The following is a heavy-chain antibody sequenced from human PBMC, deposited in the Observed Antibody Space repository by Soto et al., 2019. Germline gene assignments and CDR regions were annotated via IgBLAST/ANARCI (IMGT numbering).Heavy chain of an antibody. J-gene: IGHJ3*02. Sequence: EVQLVQSGGGLVQPGGSLRLSCAASGFTFNSYWMHWVRQVPGKGLVWVSRIDSDGNRITYADSVKGRFTISRDNAKNTLYLQMNSLRAEDTAVYYCVRLLSTTWGGGEAFEIWGQGTMVTVSS. CDR3: VRLLSTTWGGGEAFEI. CDR2: IDSDGNRI. D-gene: IGHD3-10*01. V-gene: IGHV3-74*03. CDR1: GFTFNSYW.